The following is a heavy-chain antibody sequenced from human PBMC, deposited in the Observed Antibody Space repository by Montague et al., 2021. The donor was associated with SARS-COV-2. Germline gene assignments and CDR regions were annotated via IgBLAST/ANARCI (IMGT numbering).Heavy chain of an antibody. CDR1: GFTFRSYW. J-gene: IGHJ4*02. CDR2: IKPDGTST. Sequence: LRLSCAASGFTFRSYWMHWVRQVPGRGPVWVSRIKPDGTSTNYAASVKGRFTISRDNAKNTLSLQMNNLRAEHTAVYYCVRPLWFGDSDYFFESWGQGTLVTVSS. D-gene: IGHD3-10*01. V-gene: IGHV3-74*01. CDR3: VRPLWFGDSDYFFES.